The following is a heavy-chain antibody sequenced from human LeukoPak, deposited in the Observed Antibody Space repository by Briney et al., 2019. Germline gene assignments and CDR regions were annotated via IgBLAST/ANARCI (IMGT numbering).Heavy chain of an antibody. V-gene: IGHV4-31*03. J-gene: IGHJ3*02. CDR3: ARESLVSVAFDI. Sequence: PSETLSLTCTVSGGSISSGGYYWSWIRQDPGKGLEWIGYIYYSGSTYYNPSLKSRLSISVDTSKNQFSLNLSSVTAADTAVYYCARESLVSVAFDIWGQGTMVTVSS. CDR2: IYYSGST. CDR1: GGSISSGGYY.